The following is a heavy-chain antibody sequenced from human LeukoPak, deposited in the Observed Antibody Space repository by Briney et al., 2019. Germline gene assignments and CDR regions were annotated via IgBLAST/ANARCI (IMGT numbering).Heavy chain of an antibody. CDR1: GFTFSSYW. V-gene: IGHV3-74*01. J-gene: IGHJ6*03. Sequence: PGGSLRLSCAASGFTFSSYWMHWVRQAPGKGLVWVSRINSDGSSTSYADSVKGRFTISRDNSKNTLYLQMNSLRAEDTAVYYCATGYGSGSYYNVPIYYYYYYYMDVWGKGTTVTISS. CDR2: INSDGSST. D-gene: IGHD3-10*01. CDR3: ATGYGSGSYYNVPIYYYYYYYMDV.